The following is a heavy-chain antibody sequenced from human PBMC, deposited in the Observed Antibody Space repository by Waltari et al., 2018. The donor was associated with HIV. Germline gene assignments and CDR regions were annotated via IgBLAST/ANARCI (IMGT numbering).Heavy chain of an antibody. Sequence: QVQLVQSGAEVKKPGASVKVSCKASGYTFTSFDLSWVRQATGHGLEWMGWMRTNSGNTGYAQKFQGRITMTRDTPTGTAYMELSSLRSEDTAVYYCARGQNWGASYWYFDLWGRGTLVTVSS. CDR3: ARGQNWGASYWYFDL. J-gene: IGHJ2*01. CDR1: GYTFTSFD. CDR2: MRTNSGNT. D-gene: IGHD7-27*01. V-gene: IGHV1-8*01.